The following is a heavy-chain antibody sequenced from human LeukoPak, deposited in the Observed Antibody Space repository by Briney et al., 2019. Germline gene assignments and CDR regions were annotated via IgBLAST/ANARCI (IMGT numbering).Heavy chain of an antibody. J-gene: IGHJ4*02. V-gene: IGHV3-48*01. CDR2: ISSSSSTI. CDR3: ARDRHYNDSSGYYYPTASPFDY. CDR1: GFTFSSYS. Sequence: PGGSLRLSCAASGFTFSSYSMNWVRQAPGKGLEWVSYISSSSSTIYYADSVKGRFTISRDNAKNSLYLQMNSLRAEDTAVYYCARDRHYNDSSGYYYPTASPFDYWGQGTLVTVSS. D-gene: IGHD3-22*01.